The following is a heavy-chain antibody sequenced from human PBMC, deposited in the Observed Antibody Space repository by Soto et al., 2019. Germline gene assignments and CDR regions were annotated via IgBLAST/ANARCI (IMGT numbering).Heavy chain of an antibody. J-gene: IGHJ4*02. CDR3: ARGTTNEPLDY. D-gene: IGHD2-8*01. CDR2: ISSSSSYI. CDR1: WVTFCSFS. V-gene: IGHV3-21*01. Sequence: WGLLRDSRGAAWVTFCSFSMNRVRQAPGKGLEWVSSISSSSSYIYYADSVKGRFTISRDNAKNSLYLQMNSLRAEDTAVYYCARGTTNEPLDYWGQGTLVTVSS.